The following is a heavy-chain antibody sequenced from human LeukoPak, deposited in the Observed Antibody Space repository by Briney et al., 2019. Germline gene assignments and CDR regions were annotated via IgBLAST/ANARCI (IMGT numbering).Heavy chain of an antibody. CDR1: GFTFSNYA. CDR3: ARRSGIAVAGAFDY. V-gene: IGHV3-23*01. CDR2: ISGSGDST. Sequence: GGSLRLSCAASGFTFSNYAMRWVRQAPGKGLEWVSGISGSGDSTYYADSVKGRFTISRDNSKNTLYLQVNSLRAEDTAVYYCARRSGIAVAGAFDYWGQGTLVTVSS. D-gene: IGHD6-19*01. J-gene: IGHJ4*02.